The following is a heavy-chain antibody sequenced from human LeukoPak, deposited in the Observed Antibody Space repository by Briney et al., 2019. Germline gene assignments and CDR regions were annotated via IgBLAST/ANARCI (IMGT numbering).Heavy chain of an antibody. D-gene: IGHD4-17*01. CDR3: ARVLWNGDYPRFDY. V-gene: IGHV3-53*01. CDR2: IYSGGST. CDR1: GFTVSSNY. J-gene: IGHJ4*02. Sequence: GGSLRLSCAASGFTVSSNYMSWVRQAPGKGLEWVSVIYSGGSTYYADSVKGRFTISRDNTKNTLYLQMNSLRAEDTAVYYCARVLWNGDYPRFDYWGQGTLVTVSS.